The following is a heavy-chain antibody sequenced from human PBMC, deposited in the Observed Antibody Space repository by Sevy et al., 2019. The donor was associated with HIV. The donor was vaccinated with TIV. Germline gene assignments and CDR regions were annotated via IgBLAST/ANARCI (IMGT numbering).Heavy chain of an antibody. D-gene: IGHD4-17*01. CDR2: ISYDGNTT. CDR3: AKCLTPVTNQWSFDP. V-gene: IGHV3-30-3*01. J-gene: IGHJ5*02. CDR1: AFTFNRYA. Sequence: GGSLRLSCAASAFTFNRYALHWVRQAPGKGLEWVAVISYDGNTTYYVDSVKGRFTISRDNSRNTLYLQMNSLRAEDTAVYYCAKCLTPVTNQWSFDPWGQGTLVTVSS.